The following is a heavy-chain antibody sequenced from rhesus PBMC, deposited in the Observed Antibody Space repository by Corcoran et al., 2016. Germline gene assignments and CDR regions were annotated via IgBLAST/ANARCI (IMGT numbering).Heavy chain of an antibody. D-gene: IGHD3-28*01. CDR1: GCPFGASA. CDR2: ISWDGGST. CDR3: AKAGVTMTRGAFDF. J-gene: IGHJ3*01. V-gene: IGHV3-201*01. Sequence: EVQLVESGGGVVQPGGSRRLSCAAAGCPFGASARPWVRPGPGKGLGWVSAISWDGGSTGYADSMKGRFTISRDNAKNSLYLQMDRLRAEDTALYYCAKAGVTMTRGAFDFWGQGLRVTVSS.